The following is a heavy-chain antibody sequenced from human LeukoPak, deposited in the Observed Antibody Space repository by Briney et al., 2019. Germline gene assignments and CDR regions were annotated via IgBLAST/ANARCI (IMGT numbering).Heavy chain of an antibody. Sequence: PSETLSLTCTVSGGSISSYSWNWIRQPPGKGVEWVGYIYYSGSTNYNPSLKSRVTISVDTSKNQFSLKLSSVTAADTAVYYCARLSLGYCSSTSCLGGYYYYYGMDVWGQGTTVTVSS. CDR1: GGSISSYS. J-gene: IGHJ6*02. CDR3: ARLSLGYCSSTSCLGGYYYYYGMDV. CDR2: IYYSGST. D-gene: IGHD2-2*01. V-gene: IGHV4-59*12.